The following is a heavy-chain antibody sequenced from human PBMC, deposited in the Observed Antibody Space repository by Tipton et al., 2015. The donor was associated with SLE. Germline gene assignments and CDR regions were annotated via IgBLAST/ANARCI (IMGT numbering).Heavy chain of an antibody. V-gene: IGHV1-3*01. D-gene: IGHD2-2*01. CDR2: INAGNGNT. J-gene: IGHJ3*02. Sequence: QSGPEVKKPGASVKVSCKASGYTFTSYAMHWVRQAPGQRLEWMGWINAGNGNTKYSQKFQGRVTITRDTSISTAYMELSRLRSDDTAVYYCARDRGVPANAFDIWGQGTMVTVSS. CDR3: ARDRGVPANAFDI. CDR1: GYTFTSYA.